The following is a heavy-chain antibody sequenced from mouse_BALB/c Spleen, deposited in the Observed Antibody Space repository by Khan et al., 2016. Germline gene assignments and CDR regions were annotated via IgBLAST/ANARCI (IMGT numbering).Heavy chain of an antibody. D-gene: IGHD2-14*01. CDR3: ARVRQAVDY. V-gene: IGHV5-6-3*01. Sequence: EVELVESGGGLVQPGGSLKLSCADSGFTFSTYAMSWVRQTPDKRLELVATINSNGGSTYYPDNVKGRFTISRDNAKNTLYLQMRSLKSEDTAMYYCARVRQAVDYWGQGTSVTVSS. J-gene: IGHJ4*01. CDR1: GFTFSTYA. CDR2: INSNGGST.